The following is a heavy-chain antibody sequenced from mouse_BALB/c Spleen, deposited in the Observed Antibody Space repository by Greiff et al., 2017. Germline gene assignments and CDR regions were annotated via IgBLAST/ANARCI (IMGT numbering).Heavy chain of an antibody. J-gene: IGHJ4*01. V-gene: IGHV5-17*02. CDR2: ISSGSSTI. D-gene: IGHD2-1*01. CDR3: ARVDGNYDAMDY. CDR1: GFPFSSFG. Sequence: VQGVESGGGLVQPGGSRKLSCSASGFPFSSFGMHWVRQAPEKGLEWVAYISSGSSTIYYADTVKGRFTISRDNPKNTLFLQMTSLRSEDTAMYYCARVDGNYDAMDYWGQGTSVTVSS.